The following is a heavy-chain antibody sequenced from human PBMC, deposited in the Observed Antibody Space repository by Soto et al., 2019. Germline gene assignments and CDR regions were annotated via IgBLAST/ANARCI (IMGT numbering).Heavy chain of an antibody. CDR3: ARYSSSWYNWFDP. CDR1: GGSISSSSYY. J-gene: IGHJ5*02. D-gene: IGHD6-13*01. CDR2: IYYSGST. Sequence: SQTLSLTCTVSGGSISSSSYYWGWIRQPPGKGLEWIGSIYYSGSTYYNPSLKSRVTISLDTSKNQFSLKLSSVTAADTAVYYCARYSSSWYNWFDPWGQGTLVTVSS. V-gene: IGHV4-39*01.